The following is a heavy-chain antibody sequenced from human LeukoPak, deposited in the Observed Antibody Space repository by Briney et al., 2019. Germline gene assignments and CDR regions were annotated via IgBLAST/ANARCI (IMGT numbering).Heavy chain of an antibody. D-gene: IGHD3-16*01. V-gene: IGHV1-8*01. J-gene: IGHJ4*02. CDR2: MNPNSGNT. CDR3: TRGSRGRRYN. Sequence: ASVKVSCKASGYTFTSCDINWVRQATGQGLEWMGWMNPNSGNTGYGQSFQGRITMTRDISIGTAYMELSNLTSEDTAIYYCTRGSRGRRYNWGQGTLVTVSA. CDR1: GYTFTSCD.